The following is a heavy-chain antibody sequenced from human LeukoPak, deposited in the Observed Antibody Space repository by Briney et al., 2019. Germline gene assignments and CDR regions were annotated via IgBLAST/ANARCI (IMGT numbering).Heavy chain of an antibody. CDR3: AKDLGTIFGVAGNMDV. CDR2: INSDGSST. V-gene: IGHV3-74*01. Sequence: PGGSLRLSCTVSGFTVSSNSMSWVRQAPGKGLEWVSRINSDGSSTSYADSVKGRFTISRDNSKNTLYLQMNSLRAEDTAVYYCAKDLGTIFGVAGNMDVWGKGTTVTVSS. J-gene: IGHJ6*03. CDR1: GFTVSSNS. D-gene: IGHD3-3*01.